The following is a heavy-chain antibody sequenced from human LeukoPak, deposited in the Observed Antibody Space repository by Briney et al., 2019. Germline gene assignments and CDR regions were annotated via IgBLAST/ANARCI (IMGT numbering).Heavy chain of an antibody. Sequence: SETLSLTCTVSGGSISSSSYYWGWIRQPPGKGLEWIGSIYYSGSTYYNPSLKSRVTISVDTSKNQFSLKLSSVTAADTAVYYCARQGGGSYYGYYYMDVWGKGTTVTVSS. V-gene: IGHV4-39*01. CDR1: GGSISSSSYY. D-gene: IGHD2-15*01. CDR3: ARQGGGSYYGYYYMDV. CDR2: IYYSGST. J-gene: IGHJ6*03.